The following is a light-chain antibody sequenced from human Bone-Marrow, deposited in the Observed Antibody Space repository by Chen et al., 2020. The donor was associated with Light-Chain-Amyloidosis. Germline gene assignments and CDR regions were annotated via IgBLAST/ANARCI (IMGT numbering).Light chain of an antibody. CDR1: SSDVGGDNH. CDR3: SSYTITNTLV. J-gene: IGLJ1*01. V-gene: IGLV2-14*01. CDR2: EVT. Sequence: QSALPQPPSVSGSPGQSITLSCTGTSSDVGGDNHVSWYQQHPDKAPKLMIYEVTNRPSWVPDRFSGSKSDNTASLTISGLQTEDEADYFCSSYTITNTLVFGSGTRVTVL.